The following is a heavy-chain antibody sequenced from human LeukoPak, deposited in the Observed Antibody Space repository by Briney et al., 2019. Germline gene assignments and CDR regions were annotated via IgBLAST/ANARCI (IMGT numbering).Heavy chain of an antibody. CDR3: ARPFVWGLATQGLDY. CDR1: GFSSSSYE. J-gene: IGHJ4*02. Sequence: PGGSLRLSCAASGFSSSSYEMNWVRQAPGKGLEWVSYISAMKGRFTISRDNAENSLYLQMNSLRAEDTAVYYCARPFVWGLATQGLDYWGQGTLVTVSS. D-gene: IGHD3-16*01. CDR2: IS. V-gene: IGHV3-48*03.